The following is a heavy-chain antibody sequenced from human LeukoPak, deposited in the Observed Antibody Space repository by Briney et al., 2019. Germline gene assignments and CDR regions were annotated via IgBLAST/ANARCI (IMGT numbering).Heavy chain of an antibody. CDR1: GFTFTSYN. J-gene: IGHJ4*02. CDR2: ISSSSNYI. Sequence: GGSLRLSCAASGFTFTSYNMNWVRQAPGKGLEWVSSISSSSNYIYYADSVKGRFTISRDNAKNSLYLQMNSLRAEDTAVCYCARGALRLDYWGQGTLVTVSS. V-gene: IGHV3-21*01. CDR3: ARGALRLDY. D-gene: IGHD3-16*01.